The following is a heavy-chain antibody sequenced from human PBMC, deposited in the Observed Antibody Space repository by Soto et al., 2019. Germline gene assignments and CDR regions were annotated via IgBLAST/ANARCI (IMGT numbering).Heavy chain of an antibody. CDR2: IYYSGST. J-gene: IGHJ4*02. CDR3: AAKREAEYYYDSSGYYY. Sequence: SETLSLTCTVSGGSISSYYWSWIRQPPGKGLEWIGYIYYSGSTNYNPSLKSRVTISVDTSKNQFSLKLSSVTAADTAVYYCAAKREAEYYYDSSGYYYWGQGTLVTVSS. V-gene: IGHV4-59*01. CDR1: GGSISSYY. D-gene: IGHD3-22*01.